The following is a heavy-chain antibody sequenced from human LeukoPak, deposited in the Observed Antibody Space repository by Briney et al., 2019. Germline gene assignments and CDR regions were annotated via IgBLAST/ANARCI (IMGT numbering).Heavy chain of an antibody. CDR2: IIPIFGTA. CDR1: GGTFSSYA. J-gene: IGHJ4*02. D-gene: IGHD3-22*01. CDR3: ARRSDDYDSSAYYH. V-gene: IGHV1-69*13. Sequence: ASVKVSCKASGGTFSSYAISWVRQAPGQGLEWMGGIIPIFGTANYAQKFQGRVTITADESTSTAYMELSSLRSEDTAVYYCARRSDDYDSSAYYHWGQGTLVTVSS.